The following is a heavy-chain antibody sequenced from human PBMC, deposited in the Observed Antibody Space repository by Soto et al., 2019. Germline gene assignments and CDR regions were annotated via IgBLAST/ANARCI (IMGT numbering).Heavy chain of an antibody. CDR1: GYTFTGYY. J-gene: IGHJ6*02. CDR3: ARVDGTYDYYYGMDV. V-gene: IGHV1-2*02. Sequence: QVQLVQSGAEVKKPGASVKVSCKASGYTFTGYYMHWVRQAPGQGLEWMGWINPNSGGTNYAQKFQGRVTMTRDTSISTAYMELSRLRSDDTAVYYCARVDGTYDYYYGMDVWGQGTTVTVSS. D-gene: IGHD1-7*01. CDR2: INPNSGGT.